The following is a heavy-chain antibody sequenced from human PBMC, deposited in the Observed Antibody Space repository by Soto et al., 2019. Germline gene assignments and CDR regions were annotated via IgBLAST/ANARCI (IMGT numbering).Heavy chain of an antibody. CDR2: ISSSGSTI. Sequence: RRLSCAASGFTFSSYEMNWVRQAPGKGLEWVSYISSSGSTIYYADSVKGRFTISRDNAKNSLYLQMNSLRAEDTAVYYCATCSSTSCLSSGNWFDPWGQGTLVTVSS. CDR1: GFTFSSYE. CDR3: ATCSSTSCLSSGNWFDP. V-gene: IGHV3-48*03. J-gene: IGHJ5*02. D-gene: IGHD2-2*01.